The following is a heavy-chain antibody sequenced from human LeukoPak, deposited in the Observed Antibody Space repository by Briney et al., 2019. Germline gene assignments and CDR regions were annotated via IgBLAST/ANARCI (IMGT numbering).Heavy chain of an antibody. CDR3: ARSTMIVVDEYYFDY. V-gene: IGHV3-23*01. D-gene: IGHD3-22*01. CDR2: ISGSGGGT. CDR1: GFTFNSAA. J-gene: IGHJ4*02. Sequence: GGSLRLSCAASGFTFNSAAMNWVRQAPGKGLEWVSTISGSGGGTYYADSVKGRFTISRDNAKNSLYLQMNSLRAEDTAVYYCARSTMIVVDEYYFDYWGQGTLVTVSS.